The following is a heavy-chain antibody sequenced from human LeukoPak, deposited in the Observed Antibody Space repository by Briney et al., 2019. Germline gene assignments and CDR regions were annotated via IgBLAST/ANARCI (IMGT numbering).Heavy chain of an antibody. CDR2: ISPILGVN. V-gene: IGHV1-69*02. CDR1: GGTFSTYS. Sequence: SVKVSCKASGGTFSTYSITWVRQAPGQGLEWMGRISPILGVNYYALKFQGRLTISADKSMITAYMDLTNVTSEDTAVYYCAAVYDGAAGYFDLWGRGTLITVSS. CDR3: AAVYDGAAGYFDL. D-gene: IGHD3-22*01. J-gene: IGHJ2*01.